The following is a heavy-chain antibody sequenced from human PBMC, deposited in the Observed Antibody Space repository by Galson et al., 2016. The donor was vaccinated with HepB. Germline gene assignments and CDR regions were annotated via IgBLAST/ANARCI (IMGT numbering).Heavy chain of an antibody. CDR2: IHYTGST. Sequence: SETLSLTCTVSGGSMNSYYWNWIRQSPGKGMAWVGTIHYTGSTTYNPSLTSRVTISLYTSKYQFFLKLTSVTAADTAVYYCARDLTFSYSSGTYANWFDPWGQGTQVTVSS. V-gene: IGHV4-59*01. CDR3: ARDLTFSYSSGTYANWFDP. D-gene: IGHD6-19*01. CDR1: GGSMNSYY. J-gene: IGHJ5*02.